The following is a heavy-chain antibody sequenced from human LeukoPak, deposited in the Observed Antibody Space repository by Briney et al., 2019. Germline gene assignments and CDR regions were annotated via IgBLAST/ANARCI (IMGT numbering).Heavy chain of an antibody. CDR2: IYYSGNT. V-gene: IGHV4-39*01. J-gene: IGHJ4*02. Sequence: SETLSLTSTVSSCSICSNGYYWGWIRQPPGKGLEWNGSIYYSGNTYYNPSLKSLATISVVTSTNQFSLTLSSVTAADTSLYYGASHDENQLLFVDYWGQGILVTVSS. D-gene: IGHD2-2*01. CDR3: ASHDENQLLFVDY. CDR1: SCSICSNGYY.